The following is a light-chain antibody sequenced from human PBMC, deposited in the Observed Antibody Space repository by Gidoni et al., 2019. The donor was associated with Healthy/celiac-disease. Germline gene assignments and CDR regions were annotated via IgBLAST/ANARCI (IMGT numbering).Light chain of an antibody. CDR3: QQRRDT. Sequence: EIVLTQSPATLSLSPGERATLSCRASQSVSSYLAWYQQKPGQAPRLLIYDASNRATGIPARFSGSGSVTDFPLTISSLEPEAFAVYYCQQRRDTFGGGTKVEIK. V-gene: IGKV3-11*01. CDR2: DAS. J-gene: IGKJ4*01. CDR1: QSVSSY.